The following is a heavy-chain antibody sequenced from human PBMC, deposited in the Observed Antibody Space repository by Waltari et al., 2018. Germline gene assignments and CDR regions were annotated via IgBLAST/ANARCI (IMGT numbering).Heavy chain of an antibody. V-gene: IGHV1-69*01. D-gene: IGHD5-12*01. J-gene: IGHJ4*02. Sequence: QVQLVQSGAEVKKPGSSVKVSCKASGGTFSSYAISWVRQAPGQGLEWMGGIIPILGTANYAQKFQGRVTITADESTSTAYMELSSLRSEDTAVYYCARGPPGDGYRKDYFDYWGQGTLVTVSS. CDR3: ARGPPGDGYRKDYFDY. CDR1: GGTFSSYA. CDR2: IIPILGTA.